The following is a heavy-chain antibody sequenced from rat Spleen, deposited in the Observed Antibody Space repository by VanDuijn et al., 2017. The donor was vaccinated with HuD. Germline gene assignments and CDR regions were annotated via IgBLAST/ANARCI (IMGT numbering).Heavy chain of an antibody. V-gene: IGHV5-25*01. Sequence: EVQLVESGGALVQPGRSLKLSCAASGFTFSDCYMAWIRQAPTKGLEWVASISPSGTISHYRDSVKGRFTISRDNAKNTLYLQMDSLRSEDTATYYCARGTYFRHWGQGVMVTVSS. CDR3: ARGTYFRH. CDR2: ISPSGTIS. D-gene: IGHD4-6*01. J-gene: IGHJ2*01. CDR1: GFTFSDCY.